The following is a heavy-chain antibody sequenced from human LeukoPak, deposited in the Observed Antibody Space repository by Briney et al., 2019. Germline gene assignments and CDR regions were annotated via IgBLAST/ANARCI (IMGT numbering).Heavy chain of an antibody. J-gene: IGHJ2*01. V-gene: IGHV4-59*01. Sequence: SETLSLTCTVSGGSISSYYWSWIRQPPGKGLEWIGYIYYSGSTNYNPSLKSRVTISVDTSKNQFYLKLSSVNAADTAVYYCARDPVAANHWYFDFWGRGTLVTVSS. CDR3: ARDPVAANHWYFDF. CDR2: IYYSGST. CDR1: GGSISSYY. D-gene: IGHD2-15*01.